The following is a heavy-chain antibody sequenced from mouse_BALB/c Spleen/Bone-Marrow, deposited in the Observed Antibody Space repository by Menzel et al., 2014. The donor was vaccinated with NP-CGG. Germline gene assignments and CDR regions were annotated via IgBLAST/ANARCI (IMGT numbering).Heavy chain of an antibody. CDR2: ISNGGGST. CDR1: GFTFSDYY. D-gene: IGHD2-4*01. CDR3: ARHNYDETWFAY. J-gene: IGHJ3*01. V-gene: IGHV5-12*02. Sequence: EVKLVESRGGLVQPGGSLKLSCATSGFTFSDYYMYWVRQTPEKRLEWVAYISNGGGSTYYPDTVKGRFTISRDNAKNTLYLQMSRLKSEDTAMYYCARHNYDETWFAYWGQGTLVTVSA.